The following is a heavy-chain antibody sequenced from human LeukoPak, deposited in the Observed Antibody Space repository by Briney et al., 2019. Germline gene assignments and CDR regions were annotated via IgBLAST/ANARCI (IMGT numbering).Heavy chain of an antibody. CDR1: GFTVSNSA. J-gene: IGHJ4*02. CDR2: IAGSRDDI. D-gene: IGHD2-15*01. CDR3: ARRHCSGARCYLGY. Sequence: GGSLRLSCAASGFTVSNSAMSWGRQAPGTGLEWVSDIAGSRDDIYHADSVKGRFTISRDNSKNTLHLQMNNLRADDTAVYYCARRHCSGARCYLGYWGQGTLVTVSS. V-gene: IGHV3-23*01.